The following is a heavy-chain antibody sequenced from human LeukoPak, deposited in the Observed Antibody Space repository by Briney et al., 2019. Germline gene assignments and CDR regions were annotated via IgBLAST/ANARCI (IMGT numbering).Heavy chain of an antibody. J-gene: IGHJ3*02. CDR2: IIPIFGTA. V-gene: IGHV1-69*13. D-gene: IGHD3-3*01. CDR1: GGTFSSYA. Sequence: SVKVSCKASGGTFSSYAISWVRQAPGQGLEWMGGIIPIFGTANYAQKFQGRVTITADESTSTAYMELSSLRSEDTAVYYCARGRLGFLEWLPHDAFDIWGQGTMVTVSS. CDR3: ARGRLGFLEWLPHDAFDI.